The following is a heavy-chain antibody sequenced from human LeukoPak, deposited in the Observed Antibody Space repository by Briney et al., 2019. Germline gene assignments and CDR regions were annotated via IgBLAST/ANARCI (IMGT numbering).Heavy chain of an antibody. Sequence: SETLSLTCTVSGDSISNYYWGWLRQPAGKGLEWIGRIYTTGGTDYNPSLKSRVTISVDKSNNQFSLRLSSVTAADTAMYYCAREFRDVIGSGYYYDSWGQGTLVTVSS. J-gene: IGHJ5*01. CDR1: GDSISNYY. CDR3: AREFRDVIGSGYYYDS. D-gene: IGHD3-22*01. V-gene: IGHV4-4*07. CDR2: IYTTGGT.